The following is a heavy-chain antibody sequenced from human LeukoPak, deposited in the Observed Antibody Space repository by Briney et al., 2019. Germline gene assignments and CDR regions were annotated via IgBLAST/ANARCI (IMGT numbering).Heavy chain of an antibody. D-gene: IGHD5-12*01. Sequence: GGSLRLSCAASGFTFSSYAMHWVRQAPGKGLEYVSAISSNGGSTYYANSVKGRFTISRDNSKNTLYLQMGSLRAEDMAVYYCARDGEYGGYDYWGQGTLVTVSS. J-gene: IGHJ4*02. CDR2: ISSNGGST. CDR1: GFTFSSYA. CDR3: ARDGEYGGYDY. V-gene: IGHV3-64*01.